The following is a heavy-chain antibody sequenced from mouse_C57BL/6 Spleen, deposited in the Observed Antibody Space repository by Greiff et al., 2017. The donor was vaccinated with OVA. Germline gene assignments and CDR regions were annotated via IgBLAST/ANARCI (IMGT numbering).Heavy chain of an antibody. Sequence: VQLQQPGTDLVTPGASVTLSCKASGYTFTSYWMHWVKQRPGQGLEWIGNINPGNGGTNYNEKFKSKATLTVDKSSRTAYMLLSSLTFEDSAVYYCAKEYYGSRCEDAMDYWGQGTSVTVSS. D-gene: IGHD1-1*01. CDR1: GYTFTSYW. CDR2: INPGNGGT. V-gene: IGHV1-53*01. J-gene: IGHJ4*01. CDR3: AKEYYGSRCEDAMDY.